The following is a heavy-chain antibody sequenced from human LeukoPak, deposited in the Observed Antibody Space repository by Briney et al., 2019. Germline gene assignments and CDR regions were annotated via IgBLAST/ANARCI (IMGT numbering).Heavy chain of an antibody. J-gene: IGHJ4*02. Sequence: GWSLRLSCPASGFTFHSYAMSWVRQAPGKGLEWVSAISGSGGSTYYADSVKGRFTISRDNSKNTLYLQMNSLRAEDTAVYYCAKDASGEMATIPGYWGQGTLVTVSS. CDR3: AKDASGEMATIPGY. CDR2: ISGSGGST. V-gene: IGHV3-23*01. D-gene: IGHD5-24*01. CDR1: GFTFHSYA.